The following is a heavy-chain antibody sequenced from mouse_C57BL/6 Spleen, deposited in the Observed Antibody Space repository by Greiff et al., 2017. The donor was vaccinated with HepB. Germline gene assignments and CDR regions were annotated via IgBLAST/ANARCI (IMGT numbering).Heavy chain of an antibody. CDR3: ARHEYSNYAMDY. J-gene: IGHJ4*01. CDR2: IWSDGST. Sequence: VKLQESGPGLVAPSQSLSITCTVSGFSLTSYGVHWVRQPPGKGLEWLVVIWSDGSTTYNSALKSRLSISKDNSKSQVFLKMNSLQTDDTAMYYCARHEYSNYAMDYWGQGTSVTVSS. D-gene: IGHD2-5*01. V-gene: IGHV2-6-1*01. CDR1: GFSLTSYG.